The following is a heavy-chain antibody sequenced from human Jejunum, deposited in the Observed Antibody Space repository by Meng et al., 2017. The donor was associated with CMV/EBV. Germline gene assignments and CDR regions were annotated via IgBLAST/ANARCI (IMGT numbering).Heavy chain of an antibody. CDR1: GYTFSNYG. CDR3: ASGVGYGRDACDI. J-gene: IGHJ3*02. Sequence: SGYTFSNYGITWVRQAPGQGLEWMGWISAYNGNTNYAQKLQGRVTMTTDTSTSTAYMELRSLRSDDTAVYYCASGVGYGRDACDIWGQGTRVTVSS. CDR2: ISAYNGNT. D-gene: IGHD2-15*01. V-gene: IGHV1-18*01.